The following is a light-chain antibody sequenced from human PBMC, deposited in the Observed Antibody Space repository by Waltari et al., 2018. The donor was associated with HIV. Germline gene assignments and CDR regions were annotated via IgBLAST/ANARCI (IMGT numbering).Light chain of an antibody. Sequence: LLMPQSPYCLSVSLGERATIDCQSSQTVFSRYTNKNYLHWYQKNSGQPPKLLLYWACTREAGVLDRVSGSGSGTDCTLIISNLQAEDVAVYYCQQYYSTPQYTFGQGTKLESK. J-gene: IGKJ2*01. CDR3: QQYYSTPQYT. V-gene: IGKV4-1*01. CDR1: QTVFSRYTNKNY. CDR2: WAC.